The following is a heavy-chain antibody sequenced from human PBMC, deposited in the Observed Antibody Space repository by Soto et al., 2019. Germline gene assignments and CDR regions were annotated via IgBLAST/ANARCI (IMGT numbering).Heavy chain of an antibody. CDR3: ARVEYVVANNWFDP. J-gene: IGHJ5*02. CDR1: GGTFSSYA. D-gene: IGHD2-15*01. V-gene: IGHV1-69*01. Sequence: GASVKVSCKASGGTFSSYAISWVRQAPGQGLVWVGGIIPTFGTANYAQKFQGRVTITADETTSTAYLELSSLRSEDTAGYYGARVEYVVANNWFDPWGQLTLVTVAS. CDR2: IIPTFGTA.